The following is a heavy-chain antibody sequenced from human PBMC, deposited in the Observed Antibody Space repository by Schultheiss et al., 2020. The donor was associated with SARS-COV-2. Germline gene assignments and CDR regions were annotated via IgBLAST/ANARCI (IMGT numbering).Heavy chain of an antibody. D-gene: IGHD3-16*02. Sequence: GESLKISCKGSGYSFTSYWIGWVRQMPGKGLEWMGIIYPGDSDTRYSPSFQGQVTISADKSISTAYLQWSSLKASDTAMFYCARHGRNRGTDYDYIWGSYRQGYNWFDPWGQGTLVTVSS. CDR1: GYSFTSYW. V-gene: IGHV5-51*01. J-gene: IGHJ5*02. CDR3: ARHGRNRGTDYDYIWGSYRQGYNWFDP. CDR2: IYPGDSDT.